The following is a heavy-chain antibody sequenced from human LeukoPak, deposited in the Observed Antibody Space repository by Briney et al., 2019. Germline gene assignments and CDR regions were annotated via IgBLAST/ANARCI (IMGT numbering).Heavy chain of an antibody. V-gene: IGHV3-11*04. CDR3: ARAGSGGYCSSTSCLDY. D-gene: IGHD2-2*01. CDR2: ISSSGSTI. J-gene: IGHJ4*02. Sequence: GGSLRLSCAASGFTVSSNYMSWIRQAPGKGLEWVSYISSSGSTIYYADSVKGRFTISRDNAKNSLYLQMNSLRAEDTAVYYCARAGSGGYCSSTSCLDYWGQGTLVTVSS. CDR1: GFTVSSNY.